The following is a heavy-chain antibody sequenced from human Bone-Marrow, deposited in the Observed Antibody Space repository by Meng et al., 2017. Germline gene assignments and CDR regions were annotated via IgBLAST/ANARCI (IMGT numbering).Heavy chain of an antibody. D-gene: IGHD3-3*01. Sequence: GESLKISCAASGFTFSNAWMSWVRQAPGKGLEWVGRIRSKANSYATAYAASVKGRFTISRDDSKNTAYLQMNSLKTEDTAVYYCTRHTMNDYDFWSGYRTPSESFYYYYGMDVWGQGTTVTVSS. CDR3: TRHTMNDYDFWSGYRTPSESFYYYYGMDV. CDR1: GFTFSNAW. V-gene: IGHV3-73*01. J-gene: IGHJ6*02. CDR2: IRSKANSYAT.